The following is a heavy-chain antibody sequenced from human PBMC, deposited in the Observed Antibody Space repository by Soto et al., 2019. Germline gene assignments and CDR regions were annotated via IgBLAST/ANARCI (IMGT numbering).Heavy chain of an antibody. J-gene: IGHJ4*02. D-gene: IGHD5-12*01. V-gene: IGHV4-39*01. CDR2: IYYSGST. CDR3: ARRDGYTVDY. Sequence: SETLSLTCTVCGGSISSSSYYWGWIRQPPGKGLEWIGSIYYSGSTYYNPSLKSRVTISVDTSKNQFSLKLSSVTAADTAVYYCARRDGYTVDYWGQGTLVTVSS. CDR1: GGSISSSSYY.